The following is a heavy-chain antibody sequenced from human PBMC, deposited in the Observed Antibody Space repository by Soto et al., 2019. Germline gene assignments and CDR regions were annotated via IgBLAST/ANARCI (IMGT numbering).Heavy chain of an antibody. CDR1: GYTFTSYA. J-gene: IGHJ4*02. D-gene: IGHD3-10*01. Sequence: QVQLVQSGAEVKKPGASVKVCCKASGYTFTSYAIHWVRQAPGQRLEWMGWINAGNGNTKYSQKFQGRVTITRDTSASTAYMELSSLRFEDMTVYYCARGLGGPGSYSDYWGQGTLVTVSS. CDR3: ARGLGGPGSYSDY. V-gene: IGHV1-3*01. CDR2: INAGNGNT.